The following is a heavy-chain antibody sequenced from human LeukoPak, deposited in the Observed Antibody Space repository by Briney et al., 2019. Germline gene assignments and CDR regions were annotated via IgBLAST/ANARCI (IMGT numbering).Heavy chain of an antibody. CDR3: ARNEGSSLYFQL. D-gene: IGHD6-13*01. Sequence: RSGGSLRLSCAASGFTVSSNYMSWVRQAPAKGLAWVSLIYSSGSTYYTDSVKGRFTISRDNSKNTLYLQMSSLRAEDTAVYYCARNEGSSLYFQLWGQGTLVTVSS. CDR1: GFTVSSNY. V-gene: IGHV3-53*01. CDR2: IYSSGST. J-gene: IGHJ1*01.